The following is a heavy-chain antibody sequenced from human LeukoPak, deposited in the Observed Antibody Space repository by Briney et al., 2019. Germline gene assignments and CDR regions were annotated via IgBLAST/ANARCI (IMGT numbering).Heavy chain of an antibody. CDR2: IYTSGST. CDR1: GGSISSGSYY. J-gene: IGHJ3*02. V-gene: IGHV4-61*02. Sequence: PSETLSLTCTVSGGSISSGSYYWSWIRQPAGKGLEWIGRIYTSGSTNYNPSLKSRVTISVDTSKNQFSLKLSSVTAADTAVYYCARGSHYAIFGVVKPSGAFDIWGQGTMVTVSS. CDR3: ARGSHYAIFGVVKPSGAFDI. D-gene: IGHD3-3*01.